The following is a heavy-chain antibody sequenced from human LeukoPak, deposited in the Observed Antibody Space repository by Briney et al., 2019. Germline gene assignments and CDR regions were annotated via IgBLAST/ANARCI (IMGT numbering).Heavy chain of an antibody. Sequence: PGGSLRLSCAASGFTFSSHSMNWVRQAPGKGLEWVSYISSSSSTIYYADSVKGRFTISRDNAKNSLYLQMSSLRAEDTAVYYCARGAYYYEDWGQGTLVIVSS. CDR3: ARGAYYYED. CDR1: GFTFSSHS. V-gene: IGHV3-48*01. D-gene: IGHD3-22*01. J-gene: IGHJ4*02. CDR2: ISSSSSTI.